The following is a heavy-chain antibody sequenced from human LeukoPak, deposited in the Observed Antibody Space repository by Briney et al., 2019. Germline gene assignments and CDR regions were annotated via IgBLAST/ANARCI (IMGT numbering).Heavy chain of an antibody. Sequence: GGSLRLSCAASGFNFDDYGMSWVRQAPGKELEWVSGINWKDSTGCADCVKGRFNISRDNAKKWVYIQMNSLRAEDTTLYYGGRAGLPLYSSYYFSEYFRHWGQGTMVTVSS. D-gene: IGHD3-22*01. CDR2: INWKDST. CDR1: GFNFDDYG. CDR3: GRAGLPLYSSYYFSEYFRH. J-gene: IGHJ3*01. V-gene: IGHV3-20*04.